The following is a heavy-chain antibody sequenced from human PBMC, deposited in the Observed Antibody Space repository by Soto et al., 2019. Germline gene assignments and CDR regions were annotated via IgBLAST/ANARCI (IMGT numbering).Heavy chain of an antibody. Sequence: EVQLVESGGGLVQPGRSLRLSCAASGFIFDDYAMHWVRQAPGKGLEWVSGISWNSGNIGYADSVKGRFTISRDHAKNSLYLQMNSLRAEDTALYYCAKDRDTAGDYYYGMDVWGQGTTVTVSS. V-gene: IGHV3-9*01. CDR2: ISWNSGNI. CDR1: GFIFDDYA. CDR3: AKDRDTAGDYYYGMDV. D-gene: IGHD5-18*01. J-gene: IGHJ6*02.